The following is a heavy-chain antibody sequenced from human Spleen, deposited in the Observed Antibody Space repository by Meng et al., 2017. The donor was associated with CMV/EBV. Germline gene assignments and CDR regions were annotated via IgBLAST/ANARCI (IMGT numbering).Heavy chain of an antibody. J-gene: IGHJ4*02. V-gene: IGHV3-74*01. Sequence: GESLKISCAASGFPVSGDWMYWVRQAPGKGLKLVSRINSDGSSTGYADSVKGRVTISRDNANTTLYLLLNSLRAEDTAVYYCVTNLYCSGGSCRNYWGQGTLVTVSS. CDR2: INSDGSST. CDR3: VTNLYCSGGSCRNY. CDR1: GFPVSGDW. D-gene: IGHD2-15*01.